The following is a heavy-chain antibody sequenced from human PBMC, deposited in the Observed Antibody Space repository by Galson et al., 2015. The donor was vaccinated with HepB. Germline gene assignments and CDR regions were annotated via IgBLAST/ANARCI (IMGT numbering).Heavy chain of an antibody. CDR2: THPNSGAT. V-gene: IGHV1-2*06. CDR3: ARVRRAYNAPAFDY. J-gene: IGHJ4*02. D-gene: IGHD5-24*01. Sequence: SVKVSCKASGYTFTGYYMHWARQAPGEGLEWMGRTHPNSGATNYAQNFQGRVTMTRDTSSSTAYMELSRMRSDDTAVYYCARVRRAYNAPAFDYWGQGTLVTVSS. CDR1: GYTFTGYY.